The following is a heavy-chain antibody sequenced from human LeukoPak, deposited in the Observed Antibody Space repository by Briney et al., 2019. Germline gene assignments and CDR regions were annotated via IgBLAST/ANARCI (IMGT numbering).Heavy chain of an antibody. D-gene: IGHD3/OR15-3a*01. V-gene: IGHV4-39*07. J-gene: IGHJ2*01. CDR2: IYYSGST. Sequence: PSETLSLTCTVSGGSISSSSYYWGWIRQPPGKGLEWIGTIYYSGSTYYNPSLKGRVTISVETSKNQFSLKLSSVTAADTAVYYCTRNSGIIFGFRYSDLWGRGTLVTVSS. CDR1: GGSISSSSYY. CDR3: TRNSGIIFGFRYSDL.